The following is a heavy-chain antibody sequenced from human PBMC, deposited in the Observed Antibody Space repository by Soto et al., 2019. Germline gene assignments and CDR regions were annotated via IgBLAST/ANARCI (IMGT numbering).Heavy chain of an antibody. V-gene: IGHV3-23*01. Sequence: PGGSLRLSCAASGFTFSSYAMSWVRQAPGKGLEWVSAISGSGGSTYYADSVKGRFTISRDNSKNTLYLQMNSLRAEDTAVYYCAKDPSRTRTTYYGMDVWGQGTTVTVSS. CDR1: GFTFSSYA. CDR2: ISGSGGST. J-gene: IGHJ6*02. CDR3: AKDPSRTRTTYYGMDV. D-gene: IGHD4-17*01.